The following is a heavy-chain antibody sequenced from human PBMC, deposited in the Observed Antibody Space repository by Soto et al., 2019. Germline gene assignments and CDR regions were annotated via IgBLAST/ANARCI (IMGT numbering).Heavy chain of an antibody. V-gene: IGHV1-69*08. J-gene: IGHJ4*02. D-gene: IGHD1-1*01. CDR1: GGTFSSYT. Sequence: QVQLVQSGAEVKKPGSSVKVSCKASGGTFSSYTISWVRQAPGQGLEWMGRIIPILGIANYAQKFQGRVTITADKSTSTAYMELSSLRSEDTAVYYCARDPLDPIDNPQYYFDYWGQGTLVTVSS. CDR2: IIPILGIA. CDR3: ARDPLDPIDNPQYYFDY.